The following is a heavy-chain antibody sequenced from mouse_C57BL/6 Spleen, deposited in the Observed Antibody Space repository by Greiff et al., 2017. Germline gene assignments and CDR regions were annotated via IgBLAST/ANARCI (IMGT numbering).Heavy chain of an antibody. D-gene: IGHD1-1*01. CDR1: GYTFTDYY. Sequence: QVQLQQSGAELVRPGASVKLSCKASGYTFTDYYINWVKQRPGQGLEWIARIYPGSGNTYYNEKFKGKATLTAEKSSSTAYMQLSSLTSEDSAVYFCARSGYYGSSYLFAYWGQGTLVTVSA. J-gene: IGHJ3*01. CDR3: ARSGYYGSSYLFAY. CDR2: IYPGSGNT. V-gene: IGHV1-76*01.